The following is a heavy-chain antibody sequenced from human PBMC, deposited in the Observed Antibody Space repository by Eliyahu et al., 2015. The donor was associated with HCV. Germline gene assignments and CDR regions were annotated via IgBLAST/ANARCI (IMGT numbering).Heavy chain of an antibody. J-gene: IGHJ5*02. CDR3: ASGGGGIAVAGTGGWFDP. Sequence: QVQLQESGPGLVKPSETLSLTCXVSGXSIXTSYWSWXRQPPGKGLEWIGYXHYSGSTNYNPSLKSRVTISVDTAKNQFSLNLTSVTAADTAVYYCASGGGGIAVAGTGGWFDPWGQGTLVTVSS. V-gene: IGHV4-59*01. CDR1: GXSIXTSY. CDR2: XHYSGST. D-gene: IGHD6-19*01.